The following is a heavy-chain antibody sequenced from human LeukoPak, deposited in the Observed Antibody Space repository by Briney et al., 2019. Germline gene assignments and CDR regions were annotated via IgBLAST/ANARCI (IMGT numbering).Heavy chain of an antibody. CDR2: ISSSSSYI. Sequence: PGGSLRLSCAASGFTFSSYSMNWVRQAPGKGLEWVSSISSSSSYIYYADSVKGRFTISRDNAKNSLYLQMNSLRAEDTAVYYCRAYSLAYDAFDIWGQGTMVTVSS. CDR3: RAYSLAYDAFDI. J-gene: IGHJ3*02. CDR1: GFTFSSYS. D-gene: IGHD4-11*01. V-gene: IGHV3-21*01.